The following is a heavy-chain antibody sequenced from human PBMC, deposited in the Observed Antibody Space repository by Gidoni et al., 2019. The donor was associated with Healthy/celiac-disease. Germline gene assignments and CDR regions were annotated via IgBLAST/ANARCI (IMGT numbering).Heavy chain of an antibody. Sequence: EVQLVESGGGLVKPGGSLRLACAASGFTFSSYSMNWVRQAPGKGLEWVSSISSSSSYIYYADSVKGRFTISRDNAKNSLYLQMNSLRAEDTAVYYCARLSAAGFDYWGQGTLVTVSS. J-gene: IGHJ4*02. V-gene: IGHV3-21*01. CDR1: GFTFSSYS. CDR2: ISSSSSYI. CDR3: ARLSAAGFDY. D-gene: IGHD6-13*01.